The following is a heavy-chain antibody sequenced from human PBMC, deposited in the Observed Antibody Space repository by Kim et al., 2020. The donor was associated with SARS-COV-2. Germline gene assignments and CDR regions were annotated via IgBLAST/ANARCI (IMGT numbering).Heavy chain of an antibody. CDR3: ARDKVKQLFPERPWLIDYYGMDV. CDR1: GFTVSSNY. V-gene: IGHV3-53*04. J-gene: IGHJ6*02. D-gene: IGHD6-13*01. CDR2: IYSGGST. Sequence: GGSLRLSCAASGFTVSSNYMSWVRQAPGKGLEWVSVIYSGGSTYYADSVKGRFTISRHNSKNTLNLQMNSLRAEDTAVYYCARDKVKQLFPERPWLIDYYGMDVWGQGTPVTVSS.